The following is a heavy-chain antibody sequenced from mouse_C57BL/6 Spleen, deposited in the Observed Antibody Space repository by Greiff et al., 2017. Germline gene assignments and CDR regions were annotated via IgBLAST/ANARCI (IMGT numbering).Heavy chain of an antibody. V-gene: IGHV6-3*01. J-gene: IGHJ4*01. D-gene: IGHD2-1*01. Sequence: EVQLVESGGGLVQPGGSMKLSCVASGFTFSNYWMNWVRQSPEKGLEWVAQIRLKSDNYATHYAESVKGRFTISRDDSKSSVYLQMNNLRAEDTGIYYCTRYGNPYYYAMDYWGQGTSVTVSS. CDR2: IRLKSDNYAT. CDR1: GFTFSNYW. CDR3: TRYGNPYYYAMDY.